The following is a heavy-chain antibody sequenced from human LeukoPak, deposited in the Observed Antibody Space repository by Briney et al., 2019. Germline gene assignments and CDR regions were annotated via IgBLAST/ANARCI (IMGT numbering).Heavy chain of an antibody. CDR1: GGSISSYY. CDR3: ARVDGYQLLQ. D-gene: IGHD2-2*01. Sequence: PSETLSLTCTVSGGSISSYYWSWIRQPPGKGLEWIGYIYYSGSTNYNPSLKSRVTISVDTSKNQFSLKLSPVTAADTAVYYCARVDGYQLLQWGQGTLVTVSS. CDR2: IYYSGST. V-gene: IGHV4-59*01. J-gene: IGHJ4*02.